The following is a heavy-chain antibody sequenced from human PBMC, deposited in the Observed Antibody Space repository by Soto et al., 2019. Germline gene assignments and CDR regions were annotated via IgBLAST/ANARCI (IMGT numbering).Heavy chain of an antibody. CDR3: ARVSMSTVSWGFDP. V-gene: IGHV4-59*01. CDR1: GDSITSNH. D-gene: IGHD4-4*01. J-gene: IGHJ5*02. CDR2: IYNNGTT. Sequence: SETLSLTCAVSGDSITSNHWNWIRQPPGRGLEWIGYIYNNGTTKYNPSLKSRVIISVDTSKNQLSLKLSSVTAADTAVYYCARVSMSTVSWGFDPWGQGTLVTVSS.